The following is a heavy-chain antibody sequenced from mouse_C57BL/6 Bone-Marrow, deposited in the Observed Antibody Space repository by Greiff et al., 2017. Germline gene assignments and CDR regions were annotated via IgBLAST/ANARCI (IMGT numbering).Heavy chain of an antibody. D-gene: IGHD3-2*02. V-gene: IGHV1-74*01. Sequence: QVQLKQPGAELVKPGASVKVSCKASGYTFTSYWMHWVKQRPGQGLEWIGRIHPSDSDTNYNQKFKGKATLTVYKSSSTAYMQLSSLTSEDSAVYYCAIRGIRPPYYYAMDDWGQGTSVTVSS. J-gene: IGHJ4*01. CDR2: IHPSDSDT. CDR3: AIRGIRPPYYYAMDD. CDR1: GYTFTSYW.